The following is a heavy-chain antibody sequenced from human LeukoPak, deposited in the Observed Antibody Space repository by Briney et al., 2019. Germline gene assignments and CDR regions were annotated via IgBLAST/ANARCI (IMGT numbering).Heavy chain of an antibody. D-gene: IGHD6-13*01. CDR2: ISSSSSYI. CDR3: ARARYSSTEFFDY. J-gene: IGHJ4*02. CDR1: GFTFSSYS. V-gene: IGHV3-21*01. Sequence: TGGSLRLSCAASGFTFSSYSMNWVRQAPGKGLEWVSSISSSSSYIYYADSVKGRFTISRDNAKNSLYLQMNSLRAEDTAVYYCARARYSSTEFFDYWGQGTLVTVSA.